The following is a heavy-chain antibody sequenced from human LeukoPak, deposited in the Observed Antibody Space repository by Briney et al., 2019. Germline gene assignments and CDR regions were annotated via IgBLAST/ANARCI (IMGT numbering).Heavy chain of an antibody. D-gene: IGHD2-8*01. CDR1: GFTFSSYG. V-gene: IGHV3-30*18. Sequence: PGGSLRLSCAASGFTFSSYGMHWVRQAPGKGLEWVAIISYDGSNKYYADSVMGRFTISRDNSKNTLYLQMNSLRAEDTAVYYCAKALMVYASFDAFDIWGQGTMVTVSS. J-gene: IGHJ3*02. CDR2: ISYDGSNK. CDR3: AKALMVYASFDAFDI.